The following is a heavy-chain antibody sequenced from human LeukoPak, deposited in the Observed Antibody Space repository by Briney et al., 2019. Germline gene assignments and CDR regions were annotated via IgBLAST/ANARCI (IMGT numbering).Heavy chain of an antibody. Sequence: SQTLSLTCTVSGGSIRSGDYSWSWIRQPPGKGLEWIGYIYYSGSTYYNPSLKSRVTISGDTSKNQFSLNLNSVTAADTAVYYCATDRAGGGDSFDYWGQGTLVTVSS. J-gene: IGHJ4*02. D-gene: IGHD3-16*01. V-gene: IGHV4-30-4*01. CDR3: ATDRAGGGDSFDY. CDR1: GGSIRSGDYS. CDR2: IYYSGST.